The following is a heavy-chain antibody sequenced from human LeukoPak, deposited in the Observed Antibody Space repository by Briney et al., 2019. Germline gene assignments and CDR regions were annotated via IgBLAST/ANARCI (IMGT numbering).Heavy chain of an antibody. CDR3: ARARAGTASDFDY. CDR1: GFTVSSNY. D-gene: IGHD1-7*01. Sequence: GGSLRLSCAASGFTVSSNYMSWVRQAPGEGLEWVSVIFSGDNPDYADSVKGRFTISRDNSKNTLYLQMNSPRAEDAAVYYCARARAGTASDFDYWGQGTLVTVSS. V-gene: IGHV3-53*01. CDR2: IFSGDNP. J-gene: IGHJ4*02.